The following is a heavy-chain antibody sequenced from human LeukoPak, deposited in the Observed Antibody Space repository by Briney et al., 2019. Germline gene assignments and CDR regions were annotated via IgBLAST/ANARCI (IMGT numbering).Heavy chain of an antibody. CDR3: AKDAQGLVRGGIYFDF. Sequence: GGSLRLSCAASGFTFKTYAMNWARQVPGKGPEWVSSMSGSGSSTDYADSVKGRFTISRDNSKNTLYLQMNSLRAEDTASYYCAKDAQGLVRGGIYFDFWGQGSLVTVSS. J-gene: IGHJ4*02. V-gene: IGHV3-23*01. CDR1: GFTFKTYA. D-gene: IGHD6-19*01. CDR2: MSGSGSST.